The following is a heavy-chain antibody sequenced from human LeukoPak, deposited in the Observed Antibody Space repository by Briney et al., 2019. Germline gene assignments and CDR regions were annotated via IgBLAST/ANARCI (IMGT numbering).Heavy chain of an antibody. V-gene: IGHV4-31*03. D-gene: IGHD2-15*01. CDR1: GGSISSGGYY. CDR2: IYYSGST. Sequence: PSETLSLTCTVSGGSISSGGYYWSWIRQHPGKGLEWIGYIYYSGSTYYNPSLKSRVTISVDTSKNQFSLKLSSVTAADTAVYYCALTLPVADQYYYGMDVWGQGTTVTVSS. CDR3: ALTLPVADQYYYGMDV. J-gene: IGHJ6*02.